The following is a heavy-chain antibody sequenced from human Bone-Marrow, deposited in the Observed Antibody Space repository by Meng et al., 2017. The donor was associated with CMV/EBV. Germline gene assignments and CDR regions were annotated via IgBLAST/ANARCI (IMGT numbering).Heavy chain of an antibody. CDR3: ARHEPPRYCSSTSCYFNYYYGMDV. D-gene: IGHD2-2*01. CDR1: GFTFSTYW. J-gene: IGHJ6*02. V-gene: IGHV3-7*01. Sequence: GESLKISCVASGFTFSTYWMSWVRQAPGKGLEWVANIKQDGREKYYVDSVKGRFTISRDNAKNSLYLQMNSLKDEDTAVYYCARHEPPRYCSSTSCYFNYYYGMDVWGQGTTVTVSS. CDR2: IKQDGREK.